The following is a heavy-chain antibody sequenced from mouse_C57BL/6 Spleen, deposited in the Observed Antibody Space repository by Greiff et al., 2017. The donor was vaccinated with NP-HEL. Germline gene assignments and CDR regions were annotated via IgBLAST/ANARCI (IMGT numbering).Heavy chain of an antibody. CDR2: IHPNSGST. D-gene: IGHD2-5*01. V-gene: IGHV1-64*01. Sequence: QVQLQQPGAELVKPGASVKLSCKASGYTFTSYWMHWVKQRPGQGLEWIGMIHPNSGSTNYNEKFKSKATLTVDKSSSTAYMQLSSLTSEDSAVYYCARMYYSNPYWYFDVWGTGTTVTVSS. J-gene: IGHJ1*03. CDR1: GYTFTSYW. CDR3: ARMYYSNPYWYFDV.